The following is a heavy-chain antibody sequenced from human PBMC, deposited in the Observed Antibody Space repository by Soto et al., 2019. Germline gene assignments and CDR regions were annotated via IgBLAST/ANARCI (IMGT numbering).Heavy chain of an antibody. CDR1: GGSFSSYY. Sequence: QVQLQQWGAGLLKPSETLSLTCAVYGGSFSSYYWSWIRQPPGKGLEWIGQINHYGSTDYNPSLKSRLTISADTSKNHFSLRLSSVTAADTAMYYCATHCSSTSCYYTFDPWGQGTLVTVSS. J-gene: IGHJ5*02. CDR3: ATHCSSTSCYYTFDP. D-gene: IGHD2-2*01. CDR2: INHYGST. V-gene: IGHV4-34*01.